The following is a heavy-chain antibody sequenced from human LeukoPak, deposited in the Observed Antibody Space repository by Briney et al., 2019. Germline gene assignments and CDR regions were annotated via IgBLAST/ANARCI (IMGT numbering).Heavy chain of an antibody. V-gene: IGHV4-39*01. J-gene: IGHJ5*02. CDR3: ARHYGT. Sequence: PGGSLRLSCAASGLTVNNNYMNWVRQPPGKGLEWIGSIYYSGSTYYNPSLKSRVTISVDTSKNQFSLKLSSVTAADTAVYYCARHYGTWGQGTLVTVSS. CDR1: GLTVNNNY. CDR2: IYYSGST. D-gene: IGHD3-16*01.